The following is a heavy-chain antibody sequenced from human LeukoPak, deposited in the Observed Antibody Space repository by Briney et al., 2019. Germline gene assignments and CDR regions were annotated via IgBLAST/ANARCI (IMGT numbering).Heavy chain of an antibody. V-gene: IGHV4-31*03. Sequence: SQTLSLTCTVSGGSISSGGYYWSWIRQHPGKGLEWIGYIYYSGSTYYNPSLKSRVTISVDTSKNQFSLKLSSVTAADTAVYYCARRLENRLPTHNWFDPWGQGTLVTVSS. J-gene: IGHJ5*02. CDR1: GGSISSGGYY. CDR2: IYYSGST. CDR3: ARRLENRLPTHNWFDP. D-gene: IGHD5-24*01.